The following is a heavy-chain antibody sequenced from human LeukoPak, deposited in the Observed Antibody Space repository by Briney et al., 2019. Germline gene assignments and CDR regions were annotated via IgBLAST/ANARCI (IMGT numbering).Heavy chain of an antibody. Sequence: GGSLRLSCAASGFTFSSYWMNWVRQAPGKGLEWVSSIGSSGTYIYYTDSVKGRFTISRDNAMNSLYLQMNSLRGEDTAVYYCARGGTAASGMDVWGRGTTVTVSS. J-gene: IGHJ6*02. CDR3: ARGGTAASGMDV. CDR1: GFTFSSYW. D-gene: IGHD6-25*01. CDR2: IGSSGTYI. V-gene: IGHV3-21*01.